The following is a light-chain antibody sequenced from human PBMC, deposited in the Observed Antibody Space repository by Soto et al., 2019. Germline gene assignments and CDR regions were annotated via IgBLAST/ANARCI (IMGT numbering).Light chain of an antibody. Sequence: QSALTQPASVSGSPGQSITISCTGTSSDVGGYNHVSWYQHHPGKAPKLMIYEVSNRPSGVSNRFSGSKSGYTASLTISGLQAEAEADYYCNSHTSSGTRVLGTGTKLTVL. V-gene: IGLV2-14*01. CDR3: NSHTSSGTRV. CDR2: EVS. CDR1: SSDVGGYNH. J-gene: IGLJ1*01.